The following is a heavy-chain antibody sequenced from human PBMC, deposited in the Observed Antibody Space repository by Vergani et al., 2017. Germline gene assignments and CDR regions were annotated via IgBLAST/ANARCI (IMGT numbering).Heavy chain of an antibody. CDR1: GGSISSYY. CDR3: ARDGAGGFYPVLPDY. D-gene: IGHD3-16*01. Sequence: QVQLQESGPGLVKPSETLSLTCTVSGGSISSYYWSWIRQPPGKGLEWIGYIYYSGSTNYNPSLKSRVTISVDTSKNQFSLKLSSVTAADTAVYYCARDGAGGFYPVLPDYWGQGTLVTVSS. J-gene: IGHJ4*02. V-gene: IGHV4-59*12. CDR2: IYYSGST.